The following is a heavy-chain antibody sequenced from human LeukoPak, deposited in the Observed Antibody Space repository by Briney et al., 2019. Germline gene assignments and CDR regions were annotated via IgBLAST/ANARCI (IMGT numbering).Heavy chain of an antibody. CDR2: INPSGGST. Sequence: ASVKLSCKASGYTFTSYYMHWVRQPPAPGLERMGIINPSGGSTSNAQKFQGRVTMTRDTSTSTVYMELSSRRYGDTAVYYCARGGLGGLGFDSWGQGTLATVSS. D-gene: IGHD3-16*01. CDR3: ARGGLGGLGFDS. V-gene: IGHV1-46*01. J-gene: IGHJ5*01. CDR1: GYTFTSYY.